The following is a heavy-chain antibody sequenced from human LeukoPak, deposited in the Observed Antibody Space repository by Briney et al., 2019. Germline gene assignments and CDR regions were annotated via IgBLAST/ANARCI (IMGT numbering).Heavy chain of an antibody. V-gene: IGHV1-18*01. CDR3: ARAGYSSGWDHFDY. J-gene: IGHJ4*02. Sequence: GASVKASCKASGYTFTSYGISWVRQAPGQGLEWMGWISAYNGNTNYAQKLQGRVTMTTDTSTSTAYMELRSLRSDDTAVHYCARAGYSSGWDHFDYWGQGTLVTVSS. CDR1: GYTFTSYG. D-gene: IGHD6-19*01. CDR2: ISAYNGNT.